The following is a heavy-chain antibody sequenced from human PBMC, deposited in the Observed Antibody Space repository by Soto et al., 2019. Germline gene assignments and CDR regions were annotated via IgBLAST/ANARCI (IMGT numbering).Heavy chain of an antibody. Sequence: PSETLSLTCTVSGGSSGAYFWNWVRQPPGKGLGWIGNIYYTGATSYNPSLESRVTISLDTSKNQFSLRLSSVTAADTAVYYCARPSVPATRGPLDYWGQGALVTVSS. CDR1: GGSSGAYF. CDR2: IYYTGAT. D-gene: IGHD6-19*01. V-gene: IGHV4-59*01. J-gene: IGHJ4*02. CDR3: ARPSVPATRGPLDY.